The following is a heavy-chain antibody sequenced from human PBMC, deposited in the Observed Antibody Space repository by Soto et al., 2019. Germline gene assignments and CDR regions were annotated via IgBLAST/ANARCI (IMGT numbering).Heavy chain of an antibody. Sequence: QPGGSLRLSCAASGFTFSNYGMHWVRQAPGKGLEWVAVISFDGSNKYSADSVKGRFTISRDNSKNTLHLQMNSLRAADTAVYYYAKSRAIFGVVIARDYYYDMNVWGQGTTVTVSS. V-gene: IGHV3-30*18. D-gene: IGHD3-3*01. CDR2: ISFDGSNK. J-gene: IGHJ6*02. CDR1: GFTFSNYG. CDR3: AKSRAIFGVVIARDYYYDMNV.